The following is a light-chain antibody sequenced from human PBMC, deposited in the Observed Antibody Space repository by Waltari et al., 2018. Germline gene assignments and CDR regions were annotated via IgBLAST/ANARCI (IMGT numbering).Light chain of an antibody. CDR2: DVS. CDR3: CSYAGSSTVV. J-gene: IGLJ2*01. Sequence: QSAMTQPASVSGSPGQSLHISCTGTSSDVGGSNYVSWYQQHPGKAPKLMIYDVSKRPSGVSNRFSGSKSGNTASLTISGLQAEDEADYYCCSYAGSSTVVFGGGTKLTVL. CDR1: SSDVGGSNY. V-gene: IGLV2-23*02.